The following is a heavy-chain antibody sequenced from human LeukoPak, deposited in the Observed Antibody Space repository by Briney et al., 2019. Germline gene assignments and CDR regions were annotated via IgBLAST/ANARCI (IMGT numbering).Heavy chain of an antibody. V-gene: IGHV3-48*03. CDR3: ARGQAAAGTGMDFDY. J-gene: IGHJ4*02. CDR2: ISSSGSTI. D-gene: IGHD6-13*01. CDR1: GFTFSSYE. Sequence: GRSLRLSCAASGFTFSSYEMNWVRQAPGKGLEWVSYISSSGSTIYYADSVKGRFTISRDNAKNSLYLQMNSLRAEDTAVYYCARGQAAAGTGMDFDYWGQGTLVTVSS.